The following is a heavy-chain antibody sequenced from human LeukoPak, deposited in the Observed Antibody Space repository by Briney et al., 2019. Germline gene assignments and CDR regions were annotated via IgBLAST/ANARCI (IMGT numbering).Heavy chain of an antibody. Sequence: SETLSLTCTVSGYSISSGYYWGWIRQPPGKGLEWIGSIYHSGSAYYNPSLKSRVTVSVDTSKNQFSLKLSSVTAADTAVYYCARYDNWGQGTLVTVSS. CDR1: GYSISSGYY. V-gene: IGHV4-38-2*02. CDR2: IYHSGSA. J-gene: IGHJ4*02. CDR3: ARYDN. D-gene: IGHD3-16*01.